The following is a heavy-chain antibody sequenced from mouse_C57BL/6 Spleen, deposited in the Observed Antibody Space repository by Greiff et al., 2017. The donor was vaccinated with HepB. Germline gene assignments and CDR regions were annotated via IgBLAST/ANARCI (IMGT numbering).Heavy chain of an antibody. J-gene: IGHJ2*01. CDR3: AIHYYGSSYDY. CDR1: GYTFTSYW. V-gene: IGHV1-74*01. CDR2: IHPSDSDT. Sequence: QVQLKQPGAELVKPGASVKVSCKASGYTFTSYWMHWVKQRPGQGLEWIGRIHPSDSDTNYNQKFKGKATLTVDKSSSTAYMQLSSLTSEDSAVYYCAIHYYGSSYDYWGQGTTLTVSS. D-gene: IGHD1-1*01.